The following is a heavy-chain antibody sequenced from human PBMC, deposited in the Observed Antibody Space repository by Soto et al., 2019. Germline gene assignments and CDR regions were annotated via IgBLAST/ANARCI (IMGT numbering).Heavy chain of an antibody. J-gene: IGHJ6*02. CDR3: VRNWRYYGGDYYYGMDA. D-gene: IGHD3-10*01. CDR2: IYWDDDE. CDR1: GFSLNTGGLG. V-gene: IGHV2-5*02. Sequence: ITLKESGPTLVKPTQTLTLTCTFSGFSLNTGGLGVGWVRQPRGKAREWLALIYWDDDERYRPSLRSRLNITKDTINNQVVLTMTNMDPEDTATYYCVRNWRYYGGDYYYGMDAWGQGTTVTVSS.